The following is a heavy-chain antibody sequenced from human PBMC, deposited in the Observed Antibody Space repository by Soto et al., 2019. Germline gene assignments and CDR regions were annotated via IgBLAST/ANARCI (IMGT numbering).Heavy chain of an antibody. V-gene: IGHV3-30*18. Sequence: QVQLVESGGGVVQPGRSLRLSCAASGFTFSSYGMHWVRQAPGKGLEWVAVISYDGSNKYYADSVKGRFTISRDNSKNTLYLQMNSLRAEDTAVYYCAKEDWELPLPWGQGTMVTVSS. D-gene: IGHD1-26*01. CDR1: GFTFSSYG. CDR3: AKEDWELPLP. CDR2: ISYDGSNK. J-gene: IGHJ3*01.